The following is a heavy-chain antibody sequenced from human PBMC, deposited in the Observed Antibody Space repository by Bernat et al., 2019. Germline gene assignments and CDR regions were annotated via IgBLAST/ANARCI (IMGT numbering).Heavy chain of an antibody. V-gene: IGHV3-11*01. Sequence: QVQLVESGGGLVKPGGSLRLSCAASGFTFSDYYMSWIRQGPGKGLEWISYSSSSGGKMYYADSVKGRFTISRDNAKNSLYLQMNSLIAEDTAVYYCARDEPGYSYGPFDYWGQGTLVTVSS. CDR3: ARDEPGYSYGPFDY. CDR2: SSSSGGKM. CDR1: GFTFSDYY. J-gene: IGHJ4*02. D-gene: IGHD5-18*01.